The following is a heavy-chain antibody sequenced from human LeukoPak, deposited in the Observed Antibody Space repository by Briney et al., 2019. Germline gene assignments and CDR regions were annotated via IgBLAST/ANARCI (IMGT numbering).Heavy chain of an antibody. CDR3: ARAPRGAGQLAFDY. CDR1: GGSISSYY. V-gene: IGHV4-4*07. CDR2: IYTSGST. J-gene: IGHJ4*02. D-gene: IGHD6-6*01. Sequence: SETLSLTCTVSGGSISSYYWSWIRQLAGKGLEWIGRIYTSGSTNYNPSLKSRVTISVDTSKNQFSLKLSSVTAADTAVYYCARAPRGAGQLAFDYWGQGTLVTVSP.